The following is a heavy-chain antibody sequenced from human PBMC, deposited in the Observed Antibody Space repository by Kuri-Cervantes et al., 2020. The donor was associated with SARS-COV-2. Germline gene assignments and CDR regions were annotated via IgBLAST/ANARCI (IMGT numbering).Heavy chain of an antibody. Sequence: GESLKISCKGSGYSFTTYWIGWVRQMPGKGLEWTGIIYPGDSDTRYSPSFQGQVTISADKSISTALLQWSSLKASDTAIYYCARRAYGEQVDYYYMDVWGKGTTVTVSS. V-gene: IGHV5-51*01. CDR3: ARRAYGEQVDYYYMDV. CDR1: GYSFTTYW. D-gene: IGHD4-17*01. CDR2: IYPGDSDT. J-gene: IGHJ6*03.